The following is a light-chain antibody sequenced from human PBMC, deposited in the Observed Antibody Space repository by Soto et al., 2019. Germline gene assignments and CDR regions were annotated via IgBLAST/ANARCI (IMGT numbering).Light chain of an antibody. Sequence: AIKSSQSPSSLSASVGDRVTIPCRASQGISTLLAWYQQKPGKAPKVLIYEASLLQSGVPSRFSGSGSGTDFTLTISSLQPEDFATYYCQHFRSFPITFGQGTRLEIK. CDR1: QGISTL. CDR2: EAS. CDR3: QHFRSFPIT. V-gene: IGKV1-13*02. J-gene: IGKJ5*01.